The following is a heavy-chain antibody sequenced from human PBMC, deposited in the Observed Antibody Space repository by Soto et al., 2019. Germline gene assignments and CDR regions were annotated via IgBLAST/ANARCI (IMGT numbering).Heavy chain of an antibody. Sequence: PWGSLRLSCAASGFTFSTYPMHWVRQAPGKGLEWVAIISYDGSAKYYADSVRGRFTVSRDNSKNTLYMEMNSLRPEDTSVYYCAREMIAPENYCYGMDVWGQGTTVTGSS. J-gene: IGHJ6*02. CDR2: ISYDGSAK. V-gene: IGHV3-30-3*01. D-gene: IGHD3-22*01. CDR1: GFTFSTYP. CDR3: AREMIAPENYCYGMDV.